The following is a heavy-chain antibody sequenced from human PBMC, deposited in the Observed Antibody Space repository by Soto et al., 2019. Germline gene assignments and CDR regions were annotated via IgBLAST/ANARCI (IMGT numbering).Heavy chain of an antibody. CDR2: INHRGGT. V-gene: IGHV4-34*01. D-gene: IGHD4-17*01. CDR3: ARAADFSDRFDY. J-gene: IGHJ4*02. Sequence: SETLSLTCAVYGGSFSGYQWSWTRQPPGKGLEWIGEINHRGGTKYNPSLRSRAIMSVDTSQNQFSLKLSSLTAADTAVYLCARAADFSDRFDYWGQGALVTVSS. CDR1: GGSFSGYQ.